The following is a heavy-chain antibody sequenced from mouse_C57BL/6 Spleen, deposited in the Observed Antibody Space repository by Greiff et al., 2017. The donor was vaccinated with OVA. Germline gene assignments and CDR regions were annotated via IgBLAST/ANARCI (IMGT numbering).Heavy chain of an antibody. CDR2: IWTGGGT. D-gene: IGHD2-3*01. CDR3: ARRGIYDGYHIFDY. V-gene: IGHV2-9-1*01. CDR1: GFSLTSYA. Sequence: VQLKESGPGLVAPSQSLSITCTISGFSLTSYAISWVRQPPGKGLEWLGVIWTGGGTNYNSALKSRLSISKDNSKSQVFLKMNSLQTDDTARYYCARRGIYDGYHIFDYWGQGTTLTVSS. J-gene: IGHJ2*01.